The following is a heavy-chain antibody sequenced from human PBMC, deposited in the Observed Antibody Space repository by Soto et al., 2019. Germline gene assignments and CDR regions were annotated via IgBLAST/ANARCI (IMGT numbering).Heavy chain of an antibody. CDR1: GFTFSSYA. CDR3: ARALYGDYEPQGLNY. D-gene: IGHD4-17*01. V-gene: IGHV3-30-3*01. CDR2: ISYDGSNK. J-gene: IGHJ4*02. Sequence: QVQLVKSGGGVVQPGRSLRLSCAASGFTFSSYAMHWVRQAPGKGLEWVAVISYDGSNKYYADSVKGRFTISRDNSKNTLYLQMNSLRAEDTAVYYCARALYGDYEPQGLNYWGQGTLVTVSS.